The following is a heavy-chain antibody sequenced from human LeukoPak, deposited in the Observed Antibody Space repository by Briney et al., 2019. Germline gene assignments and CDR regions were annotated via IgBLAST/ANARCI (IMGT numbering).Heavy chain of an antibody. CDR3: ARHVYDSSGYYYWYFDL. CDR1: GGSISSYY. CDR2: IYTSGST. Sequence: PSETLSLTCTVSGGSISSYYWSWIRQPPGKGLEWIGYIYTSGSTNYNPSLKSRVTISVDTSKNQFSLKLGSVTAADTAVYYCARHVYDSSGYYYWYFDLWGRGTLVTVSS. D-gene: IGHD3-22*01. V-gene: IGHV4-4*09. J-gene: IGHJ2*01.